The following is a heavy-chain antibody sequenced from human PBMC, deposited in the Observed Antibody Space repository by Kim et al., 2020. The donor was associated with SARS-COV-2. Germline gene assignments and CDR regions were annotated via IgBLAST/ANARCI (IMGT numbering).Heavy chain of an antibody. CDR1: GGSISSSSYY. Sequence: SETLSLTCTVSGGSISSSSYYWGWIRQPPGKGLEWIGSIYYSGSTYYNPSLKSRVTISVDTSKNQFSLKLSSVTAADTAVYYCARDGDYYDSSGYSTYFDYWGQGTLVTVSS. CDR2: IYYSGST. V-gene: IGHV4-39*07. D-gene: IGHD3-22*01. CDR3: ARDGDYYDSSGYSTYFDY. J-gene: IGHJ4*02.